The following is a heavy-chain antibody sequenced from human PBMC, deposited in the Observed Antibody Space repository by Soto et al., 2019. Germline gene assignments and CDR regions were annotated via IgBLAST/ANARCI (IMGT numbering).Heavy chain of an antibody. V-gene: IGHV1-69*01. CDR1: GGTFSSYA. Sequence: QVQLVQSGAEVKKPGSSVKVSCKASGGTFSSYAISWVRQAPGQGLEWMGGIIPIFGTANYAQKFQGRVTITADESTSTAYMELSSLRSEDTAVYYCARALVVVPAALYNWFDPWGQGTLVTVSS. CDR2: IIPIFGTA. CDR3: ARALVVVPAALYNWFDP. D-gene: IGHD2-2*01. J-gene: IGHJ5*02.